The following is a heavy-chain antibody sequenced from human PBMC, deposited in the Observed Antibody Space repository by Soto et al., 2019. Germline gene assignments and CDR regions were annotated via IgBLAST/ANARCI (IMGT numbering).Heavy chain of an antibody. CDR3: VKEWHSDGYGAAFEV. CDR1: GSTFSNYG. J-gene: IGHJ3*01. D-gene: IGHD5-18*01. Sequence: QVQLVESGGGVVQPGRSLRLYCAASGSTFSNYGMQWVRQAPGKGLERVAVVSRDGFTKFYAGSVKRRFTMSRDNSTNTLDLQVNSLRPEDTAVYYCVKEWHSDGYGAAFEVWGQGTMGTVSS. V-gene: IGHV3-30*18. CDR2: VSRDGFTK.